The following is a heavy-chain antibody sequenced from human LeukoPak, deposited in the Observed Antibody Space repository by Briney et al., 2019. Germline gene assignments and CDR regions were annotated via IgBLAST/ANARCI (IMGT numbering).Heavy chain of an antibody. J-gene: IGHJ4*02. CDR1: GFTFSSYW. Sequence: GGSLRLSCAASGFTFSSYWMTWVRQAPGKGLEWVAVISYDGSNKDYADSVKGRFTISRDNSKNTLYLQMNSLRAEDTAVYYCARDNDCSSTSCYVGFDYWGQGTLVTVSS. CDR3: ARDNDCSSTSCYVGFDY. D-gene: IGHD2-2*01. V-gene: IGHV3-30*03. CDR2: ISYDGSNK.